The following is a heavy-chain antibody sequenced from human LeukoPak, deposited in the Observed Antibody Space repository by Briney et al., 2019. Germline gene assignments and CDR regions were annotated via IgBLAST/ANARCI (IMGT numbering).Heavy chain of an antibody. CDR1: GFTFSSYS. Sequence: PGGSLRLSCAASGFTFSSYSMNWVRQAPGKGLEWVSYISSSSSTIYYADSVKGRFTISRDNAKNSLYLQMNSLRAEDTAVYYCARAGREWLRMHYFDYWGQGTLVTVSS. CDR3: ARAGREWLRMHYFDY. D-gene: IGHD3-3*01. CDR2: ISSSSSTI. V-gene: IGHV3-48*04. J-gene: IGHJ4*02.